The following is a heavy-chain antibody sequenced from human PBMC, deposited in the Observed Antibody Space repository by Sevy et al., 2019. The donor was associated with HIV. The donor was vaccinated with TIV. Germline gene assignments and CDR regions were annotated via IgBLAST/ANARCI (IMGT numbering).Heavy chain of an antibody. CDR2: ISAYNGNT. J-gene: IGHJ4*02. D-gene: IGHD6-19*01. V-gene: IGHV1-18*04. CDR1: GYTFTSYG. CDR3: ARDSVAAEAGTGRGRD. Sequence: ASVKVSCKASGYTFTSYGISWVRQAPGQGLEWMGWISAYNGNTNYAQKLQGRVTMTTDTSTSTAYMELRSLRSDDTAVYYCARDSVAAEAGTGRGRDWGQGTLVTVSS.